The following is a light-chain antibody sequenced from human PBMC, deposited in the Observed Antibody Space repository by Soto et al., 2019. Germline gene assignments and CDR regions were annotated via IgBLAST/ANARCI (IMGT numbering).Light chain of an antibody. CDR2: EDN. CDR3: CSYAPISTVV. CDR1: SSDVGSYNL. V-gene: IGLV2-23*01. J-gene: IGLJ3*02. Sequence: QSALTQPASASGSPGQSITISCTGTSSDVGSYNLVSWYQQHPGKAPKLMIYEDNKRPSGVSNRFSGSKSGNTASLTISGLQAEDEAHYYCCSYAPISTVVFGGGTKLTVL.